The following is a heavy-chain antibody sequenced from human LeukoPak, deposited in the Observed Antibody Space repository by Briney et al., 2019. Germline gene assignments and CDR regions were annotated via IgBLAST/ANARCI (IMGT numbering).Heavy chain of an antibody. V-gene: IGHV1-18*01. J-gene: IGHJ4*02. CDR2: ISAYNGNT. Sequence: ASVKVSCKASGYTFTSYGISWVRQAPGQGLEWMGWISAYNGNTNYAQKLQGRVTMTTDTSTSTAYMELRSLRSDDTAVYYCARDYRTSSSWSFFDYWGQGTLVTVSS. D-gene: IGHD6-13*01. CDR3: ARDYRTSSSWSFFDY. CDR1: GYTFTSYG.